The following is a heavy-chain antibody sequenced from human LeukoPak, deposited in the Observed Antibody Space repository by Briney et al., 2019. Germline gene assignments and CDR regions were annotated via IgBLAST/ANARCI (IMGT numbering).Heavy chain of an antibody. Sequence: PSETLSLTCAVYGGSFSGYYWSWIRQPPGKGLEWIGEINHSGSTNYNPSLKSRVTISVDTSKNQFSLKLSSVTAADTAVYYCARVARITIFGVVTGDYGMDVWGQGTTVTVSS. D-gene: IGHD3-3*01. V-gene: IGHV4-34*01. CDR2: INHSGST. CDR3: ARVARITIFGVVTGDYGMDV. CDR1: GGSFSGYY. J-gene: IGHJ6*02.